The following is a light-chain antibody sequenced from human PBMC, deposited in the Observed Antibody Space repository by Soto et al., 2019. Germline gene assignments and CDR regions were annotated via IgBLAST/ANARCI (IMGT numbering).Light chain of an antibody. CDR2: KAS. Sequence: DIQMTQSRSTLSASVGDRVTITCRATQSISSWLAWYQQKPGAAPKILIYKASTLESGVPSRFSGSGSGTEVTLTISSLQPDDFATYYCQQYDYYPYTFGQGTKLEIK. CDR1: QSISSW. J-gene: IGKJ2*01. V-gene: IGKV1-5*03. CDR3: QQYDYYPYT.